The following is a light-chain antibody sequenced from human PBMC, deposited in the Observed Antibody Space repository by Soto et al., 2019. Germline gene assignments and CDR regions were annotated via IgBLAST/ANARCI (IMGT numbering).Light chain of an antibody. CDR2: GNS. CDR1: SSNIGAGYH. Sequence: QLVLTQPPSVSGAPGQRVTISCTGSSSNIGAGYHVHWYQQLPGTAPKFLIYGNSNRPSGVPDRFSGSKSGTSASLAITGLQAEDEADYYCQSYDSSLSGSVFGGGTKVTVL. CDR3: QSYDSSLSGSV. J-gene: IGLJ3*02. V-gene: IGLV1-40*01.